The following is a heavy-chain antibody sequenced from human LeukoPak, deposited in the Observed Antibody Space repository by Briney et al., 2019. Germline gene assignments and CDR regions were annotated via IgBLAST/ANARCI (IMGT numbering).Heavy chain of an antibody. D-gene: IGHD3-22*01. J-gene: IGHJ3*02. CDR3: AKNLYDSSGYYLAAFDI. Sequence: KGXXXXXXISSISITIYYAYSVNVRFTISRDNANNSLYLQMNSLRAEDTAVYYCAKNLYDSSGYYLAAFDIWGQGTMVTVSS. CDR2: ISSISITI. V-gene: IGHV3-48*01.